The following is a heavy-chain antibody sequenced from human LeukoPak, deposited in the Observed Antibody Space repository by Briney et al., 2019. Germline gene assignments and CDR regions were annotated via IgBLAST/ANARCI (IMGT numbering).Heavy chain of an antibody. D-gene: IGHD3-9*01. CDR1: GFTFSSYA. J-gene: IGHJ6*02. V-gene: IGHV3-23*01. CDR3: AKDLLLRYFGWLSRYGMDV. Sequence: PGGSLRLSCAASGFTFSSYAMSWVRQAPGKGLEWVSAISGSGGSTYYADSVKGRFTISRDNSKNTLYLQMNSLRAEDTAVYYCAKDLLLRYFGWLSRYGMDVWGQGTTVTVSS. CDR2: ISGSGGST.